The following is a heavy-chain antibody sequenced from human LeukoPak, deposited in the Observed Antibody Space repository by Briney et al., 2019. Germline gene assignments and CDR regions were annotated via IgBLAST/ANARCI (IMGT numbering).Heavy chain of an antibody. CDR2: IYTSGST. D-gene: IGHD3-22*01. Sequence: SETLSLTCTVSGGSISSYYWSWIRQPAGKGLEWIGRIYTSGSTNYNPSLKSRVTMSVDTSKNQFSLKLSSVTAADTAVYYCASQAFNYYDSSAMPNWFDPWGQGTLVTVSS. CDR1: GGSISSYY. V-gene: IGHV4-4*07. CDR3: ASQAFNYYDSSAMPNWFDP. J-gene: IGHJ5*02.